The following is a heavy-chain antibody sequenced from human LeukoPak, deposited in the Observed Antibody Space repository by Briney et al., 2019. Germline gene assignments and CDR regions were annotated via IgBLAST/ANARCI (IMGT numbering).Heavy chain of an antibody. CDR3: ARGNSSSWYGDYYYGMDV. D-gene: IGHD6-13*01. CDR2: IYHSGST. V-gene: IGHV4-4*02. CDR1: GGSISSSNW. J-gene: IGHJ6*02. Sequence: PSGTLSLTCAVSGGSISSSNWWSWVRQPPGKGLEWIGEIYHSGSTYYNPSHKSRVTISVDRSKNQFSLKLSSVTAADTAVYYCARGNSSSWYGDYYYGMDVWGQGTTVTVSS.